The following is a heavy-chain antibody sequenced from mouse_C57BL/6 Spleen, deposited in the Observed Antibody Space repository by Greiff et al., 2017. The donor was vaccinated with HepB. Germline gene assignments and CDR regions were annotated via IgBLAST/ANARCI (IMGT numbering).Heavy chain of an antibody. CDR3: ARGDTTVVDYWYFDV. J-gene: IGHJ1*03. V-gene: IGHV1-19*01. D-gene: IGHD1-1*01. CDR1: GYTFTDYF. Sequence: EVQLQQSGPVLVKPGASVKMSCKASGYTFTDYFMNWVKQSHGKSLEWIGVINPYNGGTSYNQKFKGKATLTVDKSSSTAYMELNSLTSEDSAVYYCARGDTTVVDYWYFDVWGTGTTVTVSS. CDR2: INPYNGGT.